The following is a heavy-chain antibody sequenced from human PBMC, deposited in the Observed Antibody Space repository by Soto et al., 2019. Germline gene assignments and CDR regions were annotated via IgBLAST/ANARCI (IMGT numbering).Heavy chain of an antibody. V-gene: IGHV3-74*01. D-gene: IGHD3-10*01. CDR3: ARDRSYGLDV. J-gene: IGHJ6*02. CDR2: INSDGSST. CDR1: DFTFSNSW. Sequence: GSLRLSCAVSDFTFSNSWMHWVRQTPGKGLVWVSHINSDGSSTTYADSVKGRFTISRDNAQSMVYLHMNSLRAEDTAVYYCARDRSYGLDVWGQGTTVTVSS.